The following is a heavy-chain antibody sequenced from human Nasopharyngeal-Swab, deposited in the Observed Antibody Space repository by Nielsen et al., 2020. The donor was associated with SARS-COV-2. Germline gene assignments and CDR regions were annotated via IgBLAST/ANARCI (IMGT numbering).Heavy chain of an antibody. CDR2: IYRGGST. V-gene: IGHV3-53*01. J-gene: IGHJ4*02. D-gene: IGHD3-22*01. CDR3: ARGVYDSSGYFWDY. Sequence: VRQAPGKGPEWVSVIYRGGSTYSADSMKGRVTISRDNSRNTLYLQMNSLRAEDTVVYYCARGVYDSSGYFWDYWGQGTLVTVSS.